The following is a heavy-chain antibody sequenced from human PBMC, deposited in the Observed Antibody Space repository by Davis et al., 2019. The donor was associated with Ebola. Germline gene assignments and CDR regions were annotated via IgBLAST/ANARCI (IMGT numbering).Heavy chain of an antibody. J-gene: IGHJ5*02. CDR2: FYPGDSDT. V-gene: IGHV5-51*01. D-gene: IGHD3-3*01. Sequence: KVSCKGSGYSFTSYWIGWVRQMPGKGLEWMGIFYPGDSDTRYSPSFQGHVTIPADTSISTAYLQWGSLQASDTAIYYCARHGTNGFFNWFDPWGQGTLVTVSS. CDR1: GYSFTSYW. CDR3: ARHGTNGFFNWFDP.